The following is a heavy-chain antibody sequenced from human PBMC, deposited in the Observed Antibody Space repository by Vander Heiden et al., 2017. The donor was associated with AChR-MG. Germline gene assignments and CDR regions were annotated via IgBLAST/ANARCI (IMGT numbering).Heavy chain of an antibody. CDR1: GGSISSSSYY. D-gene: IGHD5-18*01. CDR3: ARGQLWPDNWFDP. J-gene: IGHJ5*02. CDR2: IYYSGST. V-gene: IGHV4-39*01. Sequence: QLQLQESGPGLGKPSETLYLTCTVSGGSISSSSYYWGWILQPPGKGLGGIGSIYYSGSTYYNPSRKSRVTISVDTSKNQFSLKLSSVTAADTAVYYCARGQLWPDNWFDPWGQGTLVTVSS.